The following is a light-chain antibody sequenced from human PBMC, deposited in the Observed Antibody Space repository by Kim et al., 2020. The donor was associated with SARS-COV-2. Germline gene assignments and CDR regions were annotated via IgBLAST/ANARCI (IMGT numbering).Light chain of an antibody. CDR3: QAWDISTWV. CDR1: KWGDKY. Sequence: SYELTQPPSVSVSPGQTASITCSGDKWGDKYACWYQQKPGQSPVLVIYHDSKRPSGFPERFSGSNSGNTATLTITGTQAMDEADYYCQAWDISTWVFGGGTQLTVL. J-gene: IGLJ2*01. V-gene: IGLV3-1*01. CDR2: HDS.